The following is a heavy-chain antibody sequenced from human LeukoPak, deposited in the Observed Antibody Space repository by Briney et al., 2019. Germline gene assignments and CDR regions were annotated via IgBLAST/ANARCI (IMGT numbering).Heavy chain of an antibody. V-gene: IGHV1-69*13. CDR3: ARAGEVYNSGSYLEY. D-gene: IGHD6-19*01. CDR2: FIPVFGPA. CDR1: GYTLTELS. J-gene: IGHJ4*02. Sequence: ASVKVSCKVSGYTLTELSMHWVRQAPGQGLEWMGGFIPVFGPANYAQKFQGRVTITADESTSTAYMELSSLRSEDTAVYYCARAGEVYNSGSYLEYWGQGTLVTVSS.